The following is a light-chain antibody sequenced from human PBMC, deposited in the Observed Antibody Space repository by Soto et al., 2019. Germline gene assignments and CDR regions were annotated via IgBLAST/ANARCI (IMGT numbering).Light chain of an antibody. V-gene: IGLV1-44*01. Sequence: QSVLTQPPSASGTPGQRVTISCSGSTSNIGSNTVNFYQQLPGSAPKLLIHSNDQRHSGVPDRFSGSKSGTSASLAISGLQAEDEALYYCVSWDDTLRAVVFGGGTKVTVL. CDR2: SND. CDR3: VSWDDTLRAVV. J-gene: IGLJ2*01. CDR1: TSNIGSNT.